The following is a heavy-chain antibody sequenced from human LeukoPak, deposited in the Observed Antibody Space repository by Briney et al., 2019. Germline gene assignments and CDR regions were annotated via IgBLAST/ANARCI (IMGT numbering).Heavy chain of an antibody. CDR1: GFTFSSNP. CDR3: AKEPPAVAYYYMDV. Sequence: GGSLRLSCAASGFTFSSNPMSWVRQAPGKGLEWVSAISGSGGSTYYADSVKGRFTISRDNSKNTLYLQMDSLRAEDTAVYYCAKEPPAVAYYYMDVWGKGTTVTVSS. V-gene: IGHV3-23*01. J-gene: IGHJ6*03. D-gene: IGHD2-2*01. CDR2: ISGSGGST.